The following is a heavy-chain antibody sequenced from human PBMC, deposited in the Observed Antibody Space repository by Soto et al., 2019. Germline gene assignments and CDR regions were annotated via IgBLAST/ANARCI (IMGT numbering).Heavy chain of an antibody. CDR3: ARDNSIAVAGSEYYFDY. J-gene: IGHJ4*02. CDR1: GFTFSSYA. V-gene: IGHV3-64*04. D-gene: IGHD6-19*01. CDR2: ISSNGGTT. Sequence: PGGSLRLSCSASGFTFSSYAMHWVRQAPGKGLEYVSAISSNGGTTYYADSVKGRFTISRDNAKNSLYLQMNSLRAEDTAVYYCARDNSIAVAGSEYYFDYWGQGTLVTVSS.